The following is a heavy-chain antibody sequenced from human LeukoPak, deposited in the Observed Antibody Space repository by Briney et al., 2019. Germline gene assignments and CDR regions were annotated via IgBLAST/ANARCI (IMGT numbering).Heavy chain of an antibody. CDR3: ARGHTTTGIAAADEPIDAFDI. J-gene: IGHJ3*02. D-gene: IGHD6-13*01. V-gene: IGHV3-21*01. Sequence: PGGSLRLSCAASGLTFSRYSMNWVRQAPGKGLEWVSSISSSSSYIYYADSVKGRFTISRDNAKNSLYLQMNSLRAEDTAVYYCARGHTTTGIAAADEPIDAFDIWGQGTMVTVSS. CDR1: GLTFSRYS. CDR2: ISSSSSYI.